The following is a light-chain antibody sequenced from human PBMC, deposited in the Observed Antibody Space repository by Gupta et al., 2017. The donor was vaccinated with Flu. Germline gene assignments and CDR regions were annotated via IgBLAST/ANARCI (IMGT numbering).Light chain of an antibody. J-gene: IGKJ5*01. CDR1: QTVSVN. Sequence: EVVLTQSPATLSVSPGERATLSCRASQTVSVNLDWYQQKPGQAPRLLIYGASTRAAGVPGRFNGSGSGTEFTLTISSLQSDDSAVYFCQQYNNWPPITFGQGTRLEI. CDR2: GAS. V-gene: IGKV3-15*01. CDR3: QQYNNWPPIT.